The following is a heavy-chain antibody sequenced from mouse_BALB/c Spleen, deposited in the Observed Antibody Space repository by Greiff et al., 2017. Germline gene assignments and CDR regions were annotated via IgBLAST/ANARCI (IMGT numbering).Heavy chain of an antibody. J-gene: IGHJ1*01. CDR3: AKNAGTGTGYFDV. Sequence: VQLQQSGPSLVQPSQSLSITCTVSGFSLTSYGVHWVRQSPGKGLEWLGVIWRGGSTDYNAAFMSRLSITKDNSKSQVFFKMNSLQADDTAIYYCAKNAGTGTGYFDVWGAGTTVTVSS. CDR1: GFSLTSYG. CDR2: IWRGGST. D-gene: IGHD4-1*01. V-gene: IGHV2-5-1*01.